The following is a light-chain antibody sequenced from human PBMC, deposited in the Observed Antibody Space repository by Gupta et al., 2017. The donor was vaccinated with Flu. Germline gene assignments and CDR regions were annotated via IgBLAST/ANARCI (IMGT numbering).Light chain of an antibody. CDR1: QSRVYSDGNTV. CDR3: MKCEHWRWA. V-gene: IGKV2-30*01. J-gene: IGKJ1*01. CDR2: LVS. Sequence: DVVMTQSPLSLPVALGQPASISCRSSQSRVYSDGNTVLPWFQQRPGQSPRRLIYLVSHRDSGVPDRFSGSGSGTXFTLKIXRVEAEDVGVYCCMKCEHWRWAFGXGTKVEIK.